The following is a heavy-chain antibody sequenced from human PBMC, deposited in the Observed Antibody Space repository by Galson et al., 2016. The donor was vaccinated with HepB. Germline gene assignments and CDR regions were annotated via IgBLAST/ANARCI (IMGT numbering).Heavy chain of an antibody. D-gene: IGHD5/OR15-5a*01. Sequence: SLRLSCAASGFAVYSHYMTWVRQAPGKGLEWLSVIYTNGGTYYADSVKGRFTISRDNSKNTLYLQMNSLRAEDTAVYYCAKILYEQDCWGQGTLVTVSS. CDR2: IYTNGGT. CDR3: AKILYEQDC. V-gene: IGHV3-66*02. J-gene: IGHJ4*02. CDR1: GFAVYSHY.